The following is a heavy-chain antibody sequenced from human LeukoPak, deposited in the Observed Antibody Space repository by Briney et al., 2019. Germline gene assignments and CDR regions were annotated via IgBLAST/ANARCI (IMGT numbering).Heavy chain of an antibody. V-gene: IGHV1-3*01. CDR2: INPGSGDT. D-gene: IGHD3-10*01. Sequence: GASVKVSCRASGYTFTVFALHWVRQAPGQSLEWMGWINPGSGDTKSSQKFRDRVTITRDTSANTAYMRLTRLKSEDTAVYYCVRDYPYGSGIVRVDSWGQGTLVTVSS. J-gene: IGHJ4*02. CDR3: VRDYPYGSGIVRVDS. CDR1: GYTFTVFA.